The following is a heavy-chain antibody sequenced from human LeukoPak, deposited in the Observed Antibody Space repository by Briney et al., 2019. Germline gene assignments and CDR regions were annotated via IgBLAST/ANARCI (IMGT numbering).Heavy chain of an antibody. CDR2: IYYSGST. V-gene: IGHV4-59*01. CDR3: AREWLGPPRYNWFDP. Sequence: SETLSLTCTVSGGSISSYYWSWIRQPPGKGLEWIGYIYYSGSTNYNPSLKSRVTISVDTSKNQFSLKLSSVTAADTAVYYCAREWLGPPRYNWFDPWGQGALVTVSS. D-gene: IGHD5-24*01. CDR1: GGSISSYY. J-gene: IGHJ5*02.